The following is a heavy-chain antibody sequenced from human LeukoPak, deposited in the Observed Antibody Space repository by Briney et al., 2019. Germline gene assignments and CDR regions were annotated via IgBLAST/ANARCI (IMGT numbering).Heavy chain of an antibody. Sequence: ASVKVSCKASGYTFTGYYMHWVRQAPGQGLEWMGWINPNSGGTNYAQKFQGRVTMTRDTSISTAYMELSRLRSDDTAVYYCARAPLARAGSYAYYFDYWGQGTLVTVSS. D-gene: IGHD1-26*01. V-gene: IGHV1-2*02. CDR2: INPNSGGT. J-gene: IGHJ4*02. CDR1: GYTFTGYY. CDR3: ARAPLARAGSYAYYFDY.